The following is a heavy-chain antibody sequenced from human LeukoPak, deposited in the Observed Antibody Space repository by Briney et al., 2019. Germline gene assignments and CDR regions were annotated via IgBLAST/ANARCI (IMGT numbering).Heavy chain of an antibody. J-gene: IGHJ5*02. CDR1: GGSFSGYY. CDR3: ARGRKGWILPQSWFDP. CDR2: INHSGST. D-gene: IGHD5-18*01. Sequence: SETLSLTCAVYGGSFSGYYWSWIRQPPGKGLEWIGEINHSGSTNYNPSLKSRVSISVDTSKNQFSLKLSSVTAADTAVYYCARGRKGWILPQSWFDPWGQGTLVTVSS. V-gene: IGHV4-34*01.